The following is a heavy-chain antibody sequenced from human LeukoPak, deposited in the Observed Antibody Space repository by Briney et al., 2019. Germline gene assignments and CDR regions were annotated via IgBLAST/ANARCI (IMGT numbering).Heavy chain of an antibody. CDR3: ARDHSSDWYSLVVTSEYFQH. CDR2: ISGSSSTI. J-gene: IGHJ1*01. CDR1: GFTFSRYS. Sequence: PGGSLTLSCAASGFTFSRYSMNWVRRAPGKGLEWVSYISGSSSTIYYAGSVKGRFTISRDNAKNSLYLQMNSLRDEDTAVYYCARDHSSDWYSLVVTSEYFQHWGQGTLVTVSS. V-gene: IGHV3-48*02. D-gene: IGHD6-19*01.